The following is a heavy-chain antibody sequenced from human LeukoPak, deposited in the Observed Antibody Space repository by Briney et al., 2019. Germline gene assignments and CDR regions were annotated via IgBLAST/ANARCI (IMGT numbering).Heavy chain of an antibody. CDR1: GFTFSTYA. J-gene: IGHJ4*02. CDR2: ISGSGGDT. Sequence: GGSLRLSCAAFGFTFSTYAMSWVRQAPGKGLEWVSSISGSGGDTHYADSVKGRFTISRDNSKNTLFLQMNSLRAEDTAVYYCAKQRTYFDYWGQGTLVTVSS. CDR3: AKQRTYFDY. D-gene: IGHD3/OR15-3a*01. V-gene: IGHV3-23*01.